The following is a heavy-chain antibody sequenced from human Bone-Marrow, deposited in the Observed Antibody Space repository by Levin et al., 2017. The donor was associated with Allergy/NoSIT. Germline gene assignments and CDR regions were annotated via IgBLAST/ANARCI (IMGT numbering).Heavy chain of an antibody. CDR1: GDRFSSAPAA. CDR2: TYYRSKWYY. Sequence: SQTLSLTCVISGDRFSSAPAAWTWIRQSPSRGLEWLGRTYYRSKWYYDYATSVKSRIIINPDTSKNQFSLHLSSVTPEDTGVYYCARDPDSPDAFDIWGQGTVVTVSS. V-gene: IGHV6-1*01. CDR3: ARDPDSPDAFDI. J-gene: IGHJ3*02. D-gene: IGHD1-14*01.